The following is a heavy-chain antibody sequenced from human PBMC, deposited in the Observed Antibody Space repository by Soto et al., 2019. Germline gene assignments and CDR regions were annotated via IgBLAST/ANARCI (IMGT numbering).Heavy chain of an antibody. J-gene: IGHJ5*02. D-gene: IGHD6-6*01. CDR2: ISSSSSYI. V-gene: IGHV3-21*01. CDR1: GFTFSSYS. Sequence: GGSLRLSCAASGFTFSSYSMNWVRQAPGKGLEWVSSISSSSSYIYYADSVKGRFTISRDNAKNSLYLQMNSLRAEDTAVYYCARDLGVEYSSSRWFDPWGQGTLVTVSS. CDR3: ARDLGVEYSSSRWFDP.